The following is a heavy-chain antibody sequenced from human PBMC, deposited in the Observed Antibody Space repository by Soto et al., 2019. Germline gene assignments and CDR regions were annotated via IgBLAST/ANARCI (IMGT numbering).Heavy chain of an antibody. D-gene: IGHD4-17*01. CDR3: VRVCGTVANFFHY. Sequence: SETLSVTCTVSGCSISSYYWSWIRQPPGKGLEWIGYIYYSGSTNYNPSLKSRVTISVDTSKNQFSLKLSSVTAADTAVYYCVRVCGTVANFFHYWGREPFDTVPS. J-gene: IGHJ4*02. CDR1: GCSISSYY. V-gene: IGHV4-59*01. CDR2: IYYSGST.